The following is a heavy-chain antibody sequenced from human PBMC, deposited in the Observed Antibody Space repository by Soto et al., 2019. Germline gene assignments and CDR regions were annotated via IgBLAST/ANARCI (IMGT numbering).Heavy chain of an antibody. Sequence: RRLSCAASGFTFSSYAMNWVRQAPGKGLEWVALISYDGSNKYYADSVKGRFTISRDSSKNTLYLQMNSLRAADTAVYYCGGCSSTSCHLGSDYWGQGTLVTVSS. CDR2: ISYDGSNK. CDR3: GGCSSTSCHLGSDY. V-gene: IGHV3-30-3*01. J-gene: IGHJ4*02. CDR1: GFTFSSYA. D-gene: IGHD2-2*01.